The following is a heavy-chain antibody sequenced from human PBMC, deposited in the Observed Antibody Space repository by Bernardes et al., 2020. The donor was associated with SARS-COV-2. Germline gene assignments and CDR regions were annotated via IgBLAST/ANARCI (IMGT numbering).Heavy chain of an antibody. V-gene: IGHV1-2*02. J-gene: IGHJ4*02. D-gene: IGHD3-3*01. Sequence: AVHVSCQPSQCTFPDYYIHWVRQAAGKGLKGVERLYTNSCGHKYAQKFQGRVTMTRDTSISTTYMELSRLTSDDSAVYYCARGNWVEYYDLTGNLDFWGQGTLVTVSS. CDR3: ARGNWVEYYDLTGNLDF. CDR1: QCTFPDYY. CDR2: LYTNSCGH.